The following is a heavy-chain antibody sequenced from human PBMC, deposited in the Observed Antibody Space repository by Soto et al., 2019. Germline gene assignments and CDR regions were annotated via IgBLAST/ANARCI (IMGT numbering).Heavy chain of an antibody. J-gene: IGHJ5*02. CDR2: IYHSGST. CDR1: GYSISSGYY. V-gene: IGHV4-38-2*01. Sequence: SETLSLTCAVSGYSISSGYYWGWIRQPPGKGLEWIGSIYHSGSTYYNPSLKSRVTISVDTSKNQFSLKLSSVTAADTAVYYCARALLVLPSWFDPWGQGTLVTVSS. CDR3: ARALLVLPSWFDP. D-gene: IGHD2-15*01.